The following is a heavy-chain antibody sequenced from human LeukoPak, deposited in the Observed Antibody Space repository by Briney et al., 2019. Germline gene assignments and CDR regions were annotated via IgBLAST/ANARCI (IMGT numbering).Heavy chain of an antibody. CDR3: ARSTGLYFDY. J-gene: IGHJ4*02. V-gene: IGHV4-39*01. CDR1: DDSVNSNGYY. D-gene: IGHD6-19*01. CDR2: VDYTGST. Sequence: SETLSLTCTVSDDSVNSNGYYWGWIRQSPGKGLEWIGNVDYTGSTFYNPSLKSRLTISVDTSKILFPLKLTSMTAADTAVYYCARSTGLYFDYWGQGTLVTVSS.